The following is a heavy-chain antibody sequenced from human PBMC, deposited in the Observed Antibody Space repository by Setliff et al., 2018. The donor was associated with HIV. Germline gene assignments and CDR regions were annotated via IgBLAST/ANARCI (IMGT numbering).Heavy chain of an antibody. CDR2: INHGGKT. CDR3: ARLGDFSYSSRYFYALDF. D-gene: IGHD3-3*01. CDR1: NYSITSNYY. V-gene: IGHV4-38-2*02. J-gene: IGHJ4*01. Sequence: SETLSLTCIVSNYSITSNYYWAWIRQPPGQGLEWIGSINHGGKTYYSPSLKSRVAISVDTSKNQFSLHFQSVTAADTALYFCARLGDFSYSSRYFYALDFWGHGALVTVSS.